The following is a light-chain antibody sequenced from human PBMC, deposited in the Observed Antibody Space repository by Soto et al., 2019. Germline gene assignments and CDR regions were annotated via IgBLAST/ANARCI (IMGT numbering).Light chain of an antibody. CDR2: EVS. V-gene: IGLV2-14*01. CDR3: SSYTRSNTDV. J-gene: IGLJ1*01. Sequence: QSVLPQAASVSGSPGQSITISCTGTSSDVGGYKYVSWYQQHPGKAPKLMIYEVSNRPSGVSNHFSGSKSGNTASLTISWLRAEDEADYYCSSYTRSNTDVFGTGTKLTAL. CDR1: SSDVGGYKY.